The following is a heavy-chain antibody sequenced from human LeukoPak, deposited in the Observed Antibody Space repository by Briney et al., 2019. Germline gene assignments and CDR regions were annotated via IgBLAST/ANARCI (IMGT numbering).Heavy chain of an antibody. CDR1: GGSISSSSYH. J-gene: IGHJ5*02. CDR2: IYYSGST. CDR3: ARYSTSSGWFDP. V-gene: IGHV4-39*01. D-gene: IGHD6-6*01. Sequence: SETLSLTCTGSGGSISSSSYHWGWIRQPPGKGLEWIGSIYYSGSTYYNPSLKSRVTVSVDTSKNQFSMKLSSVTAADTAVYYCARYSTSSGWFDPWGQGTLVTVSS.